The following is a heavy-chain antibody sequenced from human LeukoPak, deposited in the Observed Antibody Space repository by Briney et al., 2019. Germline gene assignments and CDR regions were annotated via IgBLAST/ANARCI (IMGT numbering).Heavy chain of an antibody. D-gene: IGHD6-19*01. Sequence: PSETLSLTCAVYGGSFSGYYWSWIRQPPGKGLEWIGEINHSGSTNYNPSLKSRVTISVDTSKNQFSLKLSSGTAADTAVYYCASRYYSSGWYLDYWGQGTLVTVSS. CDR2: INHSGST. V-gene: IGHV4-34*01. CDR3: ASRYYSSGWYLDY. J-gene: IGHJ4*02. CDR1: GGSFSGYY.